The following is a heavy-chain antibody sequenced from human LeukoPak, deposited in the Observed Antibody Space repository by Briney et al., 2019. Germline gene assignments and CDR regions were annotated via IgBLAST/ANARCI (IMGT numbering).Heavy chain of an antibody. CDR3: AGGRYCSGGSCHFRHYYYMDV. CDR1: GFTFSSYE. J-gene: IGHJ6*03. Sequence: GGSLRLSCAASGFTFSSYEMNWVRQAPGKGLEWVSYISSSGSTIYYADSVKGRFTISRDNAKNSLYLQMNSLRAEDTAVYYCAGGRYCSGGSCHFRHYYYMDVWGKGTTVTVSS. CDR2: ISSSGSTI. D-gene: IGHD2-15*01. V-gene: IGHV3-48*03.